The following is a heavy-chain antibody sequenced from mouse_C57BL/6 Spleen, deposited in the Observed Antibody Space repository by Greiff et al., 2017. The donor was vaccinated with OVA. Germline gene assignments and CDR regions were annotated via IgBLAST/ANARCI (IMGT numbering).Heavy chain of an antibody. CDR3: TRDLGYGNSDY. V-gene: IGHV5-9-1*02. J-gene: IGHJ4*01. Sequence: EVQRVESGEGLVKPGGSLKLSCAASGFTFSSYAMSWVRQTPDQRLEWVAYISSGGDYIYYADTLKSRSTISRDKARNTLYLQRSSLKSEDTAMYYCTRDLGYGNSDYWGQGTSVTVSS. CDR2: ISSGGDYI. CDR1: GFTFSSYA. D-gene: IGHD2-10*02.